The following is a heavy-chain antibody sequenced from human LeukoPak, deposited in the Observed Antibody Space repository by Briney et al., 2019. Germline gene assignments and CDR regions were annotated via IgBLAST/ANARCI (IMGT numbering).Heavy chain of an antibody. J-gene: IGHJ4*02. V-gene: IGHV1-2*02. Sequence: ASVKVPCKASGYTFTGYYMHWVRQAPGQGLEWMGWINPNSGGTNYAQKFQGRVTMTRDTSISTAYMELSRLRSDDTAVYYCARNSVLLWFGELAEYYFDYWGQGTLVTVSS. CDR1: GYTFTGYY. D-gene: IGHD3-10*01. CDR2: INPNSGGT. CDR3: ARNSVLLWFGELAEYYFDY.